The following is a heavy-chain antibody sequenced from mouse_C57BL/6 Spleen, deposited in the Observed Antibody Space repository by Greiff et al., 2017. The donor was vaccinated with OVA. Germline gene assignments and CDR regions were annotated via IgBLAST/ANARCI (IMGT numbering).Heavy chain of an antibody. CDR1: GYTFTDYY. Sequence: VHVKQSGPVLVKPGASVKMSCKASGYTFTDYYMNWVKQSHGKSLEWIGVINPYNGGTSYNQKFKGKATLTVDKSSSTAYMELNSLTSEDSAVYYCAREVYGSSPYYAMDYWGQGTSVTVSS. CDR3: AREVYGSSPYYAMDY. CDR2: INPYNGGT. D-gene: IGHD1-1*01. V-gene: IGHV1-19*01. J-gene: IGHJ4*01.